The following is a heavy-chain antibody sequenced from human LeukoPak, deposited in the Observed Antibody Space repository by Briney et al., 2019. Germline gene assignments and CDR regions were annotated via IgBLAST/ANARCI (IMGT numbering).Heavy chain of an antibody. CDR2: IYYSGST. CDR1: DYSFSSGYY. D-gene: IGHD6-19*01. Sequence: ASETLSLTCTVSDYSFSSGYYWSWIRQPPGKGLEWIGSIYYSGSTYYNPSLKSRVTISVDTSKNQFSLKLSSVTAADTAVYYCANSVAVAAIDYWGQGTLVTVSS. J-gene: IGHJ4*02. V-gene: IGHV4-38-2*02. CDR3: ANSVAVAAIDY.